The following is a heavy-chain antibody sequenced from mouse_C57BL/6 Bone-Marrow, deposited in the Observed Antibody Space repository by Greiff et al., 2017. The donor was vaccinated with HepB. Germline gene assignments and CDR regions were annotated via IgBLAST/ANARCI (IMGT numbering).Heavy chain of an antibody. D-gene: IGHD2-10*02. CDR1: GYTFTDYN. V-gene: IGHV1-18*01. Sequence: VHVKQSGPELVKPGASVKIPCKASGYTFTDYNMDWVKQSHGKSLEWIGDINPNNGGTIYNQKFKGKATLTVDKSSSTAYMELRSLTSEDTAVYYCARSGYGNSWFAYWGQGTLVTVSA. CDR3: ARSGYGNSWFAY. CDR2: INPNNGGT. J-gene: IGHJ3*01.